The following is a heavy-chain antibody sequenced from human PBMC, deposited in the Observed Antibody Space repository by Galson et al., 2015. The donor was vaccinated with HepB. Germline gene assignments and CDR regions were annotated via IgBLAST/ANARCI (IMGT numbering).Heavy chain of an antibody. D-gene: IGHD2-15*01. J-gene: IGHJ4*02. CDR2: MFYSGST. V-gene: IGHV4-39*01. Sequence: SETLSLTCTVSGGSISSSSYYWGWIRQPPGKGLEWIGNMFYSGSTYHSPSLKSRVTMSVDTSKNQFSLKLSSVTAADTAVYYRARVALLRSRRAFDYWGQGTLVTVSS. CDR3: ARVALLRSRRAFDY. CDR1: GGSISSSSYY.